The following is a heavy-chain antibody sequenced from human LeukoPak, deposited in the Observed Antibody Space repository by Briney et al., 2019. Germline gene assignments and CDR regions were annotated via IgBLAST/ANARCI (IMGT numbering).Heavy chain of an antibody. J-gene: IGHJ4*02. CDR2: IYYSGST. Sequence: SETLSLTCTVSGGSISSGGYYWSWIRQHPGKGLEWIGYIYYSGSTYYNPSLKSRVTISVDTSKNQFSLKLSSVTAADTAVYYCARKRHDSSGYHFDYWGQGTQVTVSS. CDR3: ARKRHDSSGYHFDY. D-gene: IGHD3-22*01. V-gene: IGHV4-31*03. CDR1: GGSISSGGYY.